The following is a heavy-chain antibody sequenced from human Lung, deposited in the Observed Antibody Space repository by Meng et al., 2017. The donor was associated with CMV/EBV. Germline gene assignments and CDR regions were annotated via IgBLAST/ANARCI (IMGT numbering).Heavy chain of an antibody. CDR2: IITIFGTT. CDR1: GETFSNYA. V-gene: IGHV1-69*05. D-gene: IGHD3/OR15-3a*01. J-gene: IGHJ2*01. CDR3: ATHDFLRGHWYFDL. Sequence: KASGETFSNYAISWVRQAPGQGLEWMGGIITIFGTTNSAQKFQGRVTITTDESRSTAYMELSSLTSEDTAVYYCATHDFLRGHWYFDLWGRGTLVTVSS.